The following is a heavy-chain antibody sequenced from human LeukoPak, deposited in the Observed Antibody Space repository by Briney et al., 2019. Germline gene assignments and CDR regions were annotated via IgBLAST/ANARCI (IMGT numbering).Heavy chain of an antibody. V-gene: IGHV4-38-2*02. D-gene: IGHD2-21*02. CDR3: ARGGVVVTAVRFGY. CDR2: IFHTGST. J-gene: IGHJ4*02. Sequence: SETLSLTCTVSGYPLTLGYFWAWPRQPPGKGLEWIGGIFHTGSTYYNPSLTSRVTTSVDTSKNQFSLRLSSVTAADTAVYYCARGGVVVTAVRFGYWGQGTLVTVAS. CDR1: GYPLTLGYF.